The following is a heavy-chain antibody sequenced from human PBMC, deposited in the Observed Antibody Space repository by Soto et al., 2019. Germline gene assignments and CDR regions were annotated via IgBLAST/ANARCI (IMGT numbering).Heavy chain of an antibody. CDR1: GFTFSSYS. CDR2: ISSSSSYI. Sequence: EVQLVESGGGLVKPGGSLRLSCAASGFTFSSYSMNWVRQAPGKGLEWVSSISSSSSYIYYADSVKGRFTISRDNAKNSLYQQMNSLRAEDTAVYYCARDEIAAAGGPLVFDYWGQGTLVTVSS. D-gene: IGHD6-13*01. V-gene: IGHV3-21*01. J-gene: IGHJ4*02. CDR3: ARDEIAAAGGPLVFDY.